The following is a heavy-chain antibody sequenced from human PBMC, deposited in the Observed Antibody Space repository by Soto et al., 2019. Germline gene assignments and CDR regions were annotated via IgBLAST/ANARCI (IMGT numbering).Heavy chain of an antibody. CDR2: IYWDDDA. D-gene: IGHD3-16*01. Sequence: QITLKESGPTLVKPTQTLTLTCIFSGFSFSADGVGVGWIRQPPGKAMEWLALIYWDDDARYRPSLKSRLTITKDSSNNQVVLTITNMDPLDTATYYCAHAFGGTSWPNDAFDVWGQGTVVTVSS. V-gene: IGHV2-5*02. CDR3: AHAFGGTSWPNDAFDV. J-gene: IGHJ3*01. CDR1: GFSFSADGVG.